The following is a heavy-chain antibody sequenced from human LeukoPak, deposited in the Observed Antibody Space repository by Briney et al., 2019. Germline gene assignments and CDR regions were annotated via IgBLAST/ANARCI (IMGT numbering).Heavy chain of an antibody. V-gene: IGHV4-30-4*07. D-gene: IGHD3-3*01. CDR3: ARNADVLRFLEWLPYFDY. Sequence: SETLSLTCAVSGGSISSGGYSWSWIRQPPGKGLEWIGYIYYSGSTYYNPSLKSRVTISVDTSKNQFSLKLSSVTAADTAVYYCARNADVLRFLEWLPYFDYWGQGTLVTVSS. CDR1: GGSISSGGYS. J-gene: IGHJ4*02. CDR2: IYYSGST.